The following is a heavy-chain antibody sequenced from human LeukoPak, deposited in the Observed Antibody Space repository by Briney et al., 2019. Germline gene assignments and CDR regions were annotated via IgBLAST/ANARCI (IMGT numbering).Heavy chain of an antibody. V-gene: IGHV3-23*01. CDR3: AKFRVHTSSRGVGLDY. CDR2: ISGSGRDT. Sequence: GGSLRLSCAASGFTFSTYAMAWVRQAPGKGLEWVSAISGSGRDTFYADSVKGRFTFSRDNSKNTLSLQMNSLRAEDTAVDYCAKFRVHTSSRGVGLDYWGQGTLVTVSS. J-gene: IGHJ4*02. CDR1: GFTFSTYA. D-gene: IGHD5-18*01.